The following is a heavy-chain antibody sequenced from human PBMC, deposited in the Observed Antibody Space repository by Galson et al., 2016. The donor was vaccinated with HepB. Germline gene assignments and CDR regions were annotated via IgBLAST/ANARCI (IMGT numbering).Heavy chain of an antibody. Sequence: SLRLSCAASGFGFSSYAMHWVRQAPGKGLEWLSVISSDGSNIYQADSVKGRFTISRDNFENTLYLQMNSLTAGDTAAYYCAREGSFMLTFFDYWGQGTLVTVSS. CDR3: AREGSFMLTFFDY. V-gene: IGHV3-30*04. CDR2: ISSDGSNI. J-gene: IGHJ4*02. D-gene: IGHD4/OR15-4a*01. CDR1: GFGFSSYA.